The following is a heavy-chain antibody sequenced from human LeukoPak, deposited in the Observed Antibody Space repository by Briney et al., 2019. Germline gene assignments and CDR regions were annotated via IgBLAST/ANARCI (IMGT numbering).Heavy chain of an antibody. D-gene: IGHD4-17*01. CDR2: IYYSGST. Sequence: PSETLSLTCTVSGGSISSYYWSWIRQPPGKGLEWIGYIYYSGSTNYNPSLKSRVTISVDTSKNQFSLKLSSVTAADTAVYYCARFYGHPMYYFDYWGQGTLVTVSS. CDR3: ARFYGHPMYYFDY. V-gene: IGHV4-59*01. J-gene: IGHJ4*02. CDR1: GGSISSYY.